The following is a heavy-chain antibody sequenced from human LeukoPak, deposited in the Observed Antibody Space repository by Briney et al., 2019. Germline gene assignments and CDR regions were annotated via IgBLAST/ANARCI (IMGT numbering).Heavy chain of an antibody. CDR2: IYYSGST. J-gene: IGHJ5*02. V-gene: IGHV4-39*01. Sequence: PSETLSLTCTVSGGSISSSSYYWGWIRQPPGKGLEWIGSIYYSGSTCYNPSLKSRVTISVDTPKNQFSLKLSSVTAADTAVYYCARPLTYYYDSSGYSNWFDPWGQGTLVTVSS. CDR3: ARPLTYYYDSSGYSNWFDP. D-gene: IGHD3-22*01. CDR1: GGSISSSSYY.